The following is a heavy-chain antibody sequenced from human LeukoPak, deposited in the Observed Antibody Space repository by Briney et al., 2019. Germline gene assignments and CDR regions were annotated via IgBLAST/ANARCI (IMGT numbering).Heavy chain of an antibody. CDR3: ATISQRSLDP. Sequence: PGGSLRLSCAASGFMFSNYWMSQVRQAPGKGLEWVANIKQDGREEYYVDSLKGRFTISRDNAKNSLYLQMNRLRAEDTAVYYCATISQRSLDPWGQGTLVTVSS. CDR1: GFMFSNYW. J-gene: IGHJ5*02. V-gene: IGHV3-7*05. CDR2: IKQDGREE.